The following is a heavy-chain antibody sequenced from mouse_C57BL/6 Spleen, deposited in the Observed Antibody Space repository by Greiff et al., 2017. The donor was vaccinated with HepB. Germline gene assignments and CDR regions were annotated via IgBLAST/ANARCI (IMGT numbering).Heavy chain of an antibody. CDR3: TRDDGGFAY. Sequence: QVQLKESGAELVRPGASVTLSCKASGYTFTDYEMHWVKQTPVHGLEWIGAIDPETGGTAYNQKFKGKAILTADKSSSTAYMELRSLTSEDSAVYYCTRDDGGFAYWGQGTLVTVSA. CDR2: IDPETGGT. J-gene: IGHJ3*01. V-gene: IGHV1-15*01. CDR1: GYTFTDYE. D-gene: IGHD2-12*01.